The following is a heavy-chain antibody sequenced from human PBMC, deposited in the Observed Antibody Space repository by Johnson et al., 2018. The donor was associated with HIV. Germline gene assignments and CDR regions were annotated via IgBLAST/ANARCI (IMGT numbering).Heavy chain of an antibody. CDR2: ISYDGSNK. V-gene: IGHV3-30*14. Sequence: QVQLVESGGGVVQPGRSLRLSCAASGFTFSSYAMHWVRQAPGEGLEWVAVISYDGSNKYYADSVKGRFTISRDNSKNTLYLQMNSLRAEDTAVYYCARGGIAAKEPWRAFDIWGQGTMVTVSS. CDR1: GFTFSSYA. J-gene: IGHJ3*02. CDR3: ARGGIAAKEPWRAFDI. D-gene: IGHD6-13*01.